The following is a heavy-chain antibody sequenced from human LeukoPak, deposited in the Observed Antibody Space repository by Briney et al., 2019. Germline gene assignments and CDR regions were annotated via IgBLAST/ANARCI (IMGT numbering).Heavy chain of an antibody. CDR3: AREAYDYGSGGVIDYYYMDV. V-gene: IGHV3-11*04. CDR2: ISSSGSTI. J-gene: IGHJ6*03. CDR1: GFTFSDYY. D-gene: IGHD3-10*01. Sequence: GGSLRLSCAASGFTFSDYYMSWIRQAPGKGLEWVSYISSSGSTIYYADSVKGRFTISRDNAKNSLYLQMNSLRAEDTAVYYCAREAYDYGSGGVIDYYYMDVWGKGTTVTISS.